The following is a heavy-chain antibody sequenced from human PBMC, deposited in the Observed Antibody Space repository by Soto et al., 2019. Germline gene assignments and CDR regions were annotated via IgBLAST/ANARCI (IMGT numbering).Heavy chain of an antibody. J-gene: IGHJ4*02. CDR2: VRSKPNNYAT. D-gene: IGHD5-12*01. Sequence: GGSLRLSCAASGFTFSGSAMHWVRQASGKGLEWVGRVRSKPNNYATSYAASVKGRFTISRDDSKNSLYLQMNSLKTEDTAVYYCARVVIVATSYYFDYWGQGTLVTVSS. CDR3: ARVVIVATSYYFDY. V-gene: IGHV3-73*01. CDR1: GFTFSGSA.